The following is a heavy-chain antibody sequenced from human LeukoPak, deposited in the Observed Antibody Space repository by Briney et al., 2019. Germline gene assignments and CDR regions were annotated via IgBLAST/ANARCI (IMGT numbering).Heavy chain of an antibody. Sequence: GGSLRLSCAASGFTFDDYAMHWVRQAPGKGLEWVSGISWNSGGIGYADSVKGRFTISRDNAKNSLYLQMNSLRAEDMALYYCAKSRAGGLRYYMDVWGKGTTVTVSS. CDR1: GFTFDDYA. D-gene: IGHD3-16*01. V-gene: IGHV3-9*03. J-gene: IGHJ6*03. CDR2: ISWNSGGI. CDR3: AKSRAGGLRYYMDV.